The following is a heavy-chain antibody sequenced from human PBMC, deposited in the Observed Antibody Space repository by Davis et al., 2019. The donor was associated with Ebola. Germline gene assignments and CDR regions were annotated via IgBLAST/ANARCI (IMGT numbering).Heavy chain of an antibody. Sequence: GGSLRLSCAASGFTLSSYVMHWVRQAPGKGLEWVAVISYDESETYYADSVRGRFTISRDNSKNTLYLQMNSLRDEDTAVYYCARGSENWNYVDYWGQGTLVTVSS. J-gene: IGHJ4*02. CDR2: ISYDESET. CDR1: GFTLSSYV. CDR3: ARGSENWNYVDY. V-gene: IGHV3-30*03. D-gene: IGHD1-1*01.